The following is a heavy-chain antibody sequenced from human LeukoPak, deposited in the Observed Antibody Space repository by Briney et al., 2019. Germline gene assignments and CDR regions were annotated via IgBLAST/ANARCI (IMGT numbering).Heavy chain of an antibody. CDR2: IYYSGST. CDR1: GGSISSSY. CDR3: ARATSYYCIDY. Sequence: SKALSLTCTVSGGSISSSYWSWIRQPPGRGLEWIGYIYYSGSTNYNPSLKSRVTISLDTSKNQFSLKLTSVTAADTAVYYCARATSYYCIDYWGQGTLVTVSS. V-gene: IGHV4-59*01. D-gene: IGHD3-16*01. J-gene: IGHJ4*02.